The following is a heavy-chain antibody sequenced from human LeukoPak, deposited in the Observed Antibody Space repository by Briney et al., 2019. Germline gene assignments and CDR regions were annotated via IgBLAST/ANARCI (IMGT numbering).Heavy chain of an antibody. D-gene: IGHD3-16*02. CDR3: ARHPTYDYVWGSYRSPPYYFDY. CDR2: IYSGGST. J-gene: IGHJ4*02. V-gene: IGHV3-66*04. Sequence: PGGSLRLSCAASEFSVGSNYMTWVRQAPGKGLEWVSLIYSGGSTYYADSVKGRFTISRDNSKNTLYLQMNSLRAEDTAVYYCARHPTYDYVWGSYRSPPYYFDYWGQGTLVTVSS. CDR1: EFSVGSNY.